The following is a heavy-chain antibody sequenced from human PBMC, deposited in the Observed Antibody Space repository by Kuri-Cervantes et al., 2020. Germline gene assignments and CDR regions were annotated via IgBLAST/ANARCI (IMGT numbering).Heavy chain of an antibody. D-gene: IGHD4-17*01. J-gene: IGHJ4*02. CDR3: ARGATVTTYYFDY. Sequence: GESLKISCAASGFTFSSYAMHWVRQAPGKGLEWVAVISYDGSNKYHADSVKGRFTISRDNSKNMLYLQMNSLRAEDTAVYYCARGATVTTYYFDYWGQGTLVTVSS. V-gene: IGHV3-30-3*01. CDR2: ISYDGSNK. CDR1: GFTFSSYA.